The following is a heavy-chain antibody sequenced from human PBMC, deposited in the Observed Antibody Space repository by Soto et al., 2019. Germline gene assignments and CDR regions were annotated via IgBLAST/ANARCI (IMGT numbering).Heavy chain of an antibody. CDR1: GFTFRHYS. J-gene: IGHJ4*02. D-gene: IGHD2-8*01. CDR2: ISTSSSPR. Sequence: GGSLRLSCAASGFTFRHYSMHWVRQAPGKGLEWVAYISTSSSPRYYADSVKGRFTISRDNDRKSIYLEMNSLRDEDTAIYYCARGAIEYCDNDERHAGWGPGTLVTVSS. V-gene: IGHV3-48*02. CDR3: ARGAIEYCDNDERHAG.